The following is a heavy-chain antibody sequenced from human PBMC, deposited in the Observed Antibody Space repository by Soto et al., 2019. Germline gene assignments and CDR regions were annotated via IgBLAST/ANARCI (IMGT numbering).Heavy chain of an antibody. Sequence: QVQLQESGPGLVKPSETLSLTCTVSGGSISRYYWSWIRQPPGKGLEWIGYIYYSGSTNYNPSLKSRVTISVDTSKNQFSLKLSSVTAADTAVYYCARRGDTGAVFDYWGQGTLVTVSS. D-gene: IGHD5-18*01. J-gene: IGHJ4*02. V-gene: IGHV4-59*08. CDR3: ARRGDTGAVFDY. CDR1: GGSISRYY. CDR2: IYYSGST.